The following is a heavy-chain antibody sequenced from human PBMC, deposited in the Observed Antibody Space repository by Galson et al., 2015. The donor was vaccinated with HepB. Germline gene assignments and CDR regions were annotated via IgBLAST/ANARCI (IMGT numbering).Heavy chain of an antibody. V-gene: IGHV3-30*18. Sequence: SLRLSCAASGFTFSSFGMHRVRQAPGKGLEWVAVISFDGSNTYYADSVKGRFTFSRDNSRNTLYLQMNSLRSEDTAVYYCAKDLPEIDWHARGSFDSWGQGTLVTVSS. CDR1: GFTFSSFG. CDR2: ISFDGSNT. CDR3: AKDLPEIDWHARGSFDS. D-gene: IGHD3-9*01. J-gene: IGHJ4*02.